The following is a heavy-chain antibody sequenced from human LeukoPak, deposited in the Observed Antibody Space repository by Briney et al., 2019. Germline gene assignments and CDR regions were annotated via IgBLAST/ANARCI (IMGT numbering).Heavy chain of an antibody. D-gene: IGHD3-22*01. V-gene: IGHV1-8*01. J-gene: IGHJ6*04. CDR2: MNPNSGNT. Sequence: ASVKVSCKASGYTFTSYDINWVRQATGQGLEWMGWMNPNSGNTGYAQKFQGRVTMTRNTSISTAYMELSSLRSEDPAVYYCARQGRYYDSSGYYFIWDVWGKGTTVTVSS. CDR3: ARQGRYYDSSGYYFIWDV. CDR1: GYTFTSYD.